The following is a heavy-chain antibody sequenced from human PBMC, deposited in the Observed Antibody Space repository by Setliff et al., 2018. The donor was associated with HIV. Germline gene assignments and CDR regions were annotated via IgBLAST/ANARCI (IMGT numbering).Heavy chain of an antibody. J-gene: IGHJ3*01. CDR1: GHTFISYH. V-gene: IGHV1-46*01. D-gene: IGHD2-8*01. CDR2: INTSGDNK. Sequence: ASVKVSCKAPGHTFISYHIHWVRQAPGQGLEWMGIINTSGDNKDYAQKFQGRLIMTKDTSTSTVYMQLSSLRSEDTAVYYCVRTIYEWGAFDVWGQGTMVTVSS. CDR3: VRTIYEWGAFDV.